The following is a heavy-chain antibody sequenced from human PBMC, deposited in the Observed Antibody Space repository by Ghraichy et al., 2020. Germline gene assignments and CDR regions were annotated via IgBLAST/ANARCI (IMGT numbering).Heavy chain of an antibody. CDR1: GFTISDYA. J-gene: IGHJ4*02. V-gene: IGHV3-9*01. D-gene: IGHD1-26*01. Sequence: GGSLRLSCAASGFTISDYAMHWIRQAPGKGLEWVSGLYWNGHGAGYADSVRGRFTISRDNAKNSLYLEMNSLRPENTAMYYCTKDIKTGGLDYWGPGTLVTVSS. CDR3: TKDIKTGGLDY. CDR2: LYWNGHGA.